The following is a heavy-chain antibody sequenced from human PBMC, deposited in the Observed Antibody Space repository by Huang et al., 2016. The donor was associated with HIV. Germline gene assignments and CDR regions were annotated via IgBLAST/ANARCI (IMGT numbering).Heavy chain of an antibody. CDR3: ARQGVGDFVVEPTGLGAFDI. J-gene: IGHJ3*02. Sequence: EVQLVQSGAVVKKPGESLKISCKGSGYTFNGYWIGWVRQMPGKGLEWMGIVYPGDSDTTYSPSFQCQGTISADKSISTAYLQWSGLKASDTAMYYCARQGVGDFVVEPTGLGAFDIWGQGTMVTVSS. CDR1: GYTFNGYW. D-gene: IGHD2-2*01. CDR2: VYPGDSDT. V-gene: IGHV5-51*01.